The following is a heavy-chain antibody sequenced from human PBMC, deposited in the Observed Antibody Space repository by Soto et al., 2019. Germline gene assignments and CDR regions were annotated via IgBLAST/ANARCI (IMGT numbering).Heavy chain of an antibody. CDR1: GGTFSNFA. D-gene: IGHD4-17*01. CDR3: ARGPDYEGYFDF. CDR2: IILPFGTA. Sequence: QVQLVQSGAEVKKPGSSVKVSCKASGGTFSNFAVGWVRQAPGQGPGWMGGIILPFGTANYAQKFQDRVTITADDSMTTAYMDLSSLRSDDTAVYYCARGPDYEGYFDFWGQGTLVTVSS. J-gene: IGHJ4*02. V-gene: IGHV1-69*12.